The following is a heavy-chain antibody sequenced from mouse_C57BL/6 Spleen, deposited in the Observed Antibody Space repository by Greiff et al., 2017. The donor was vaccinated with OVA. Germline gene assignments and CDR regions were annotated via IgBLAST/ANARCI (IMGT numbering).Heavy chain of an antibody. CDR1: GFNIKDYY. CDR3: TTDYYGSSWFAD. Sequence: VQLQQSGAELVRPGASVKLSCTASGFNIKDYYMHWVKQRPEQGLEWIGRIDPEDGDTEYAPKFQGKATMTADTSSNTAYLQLSSLTSEDTAVYYCTTDYYGSSWFADWGQGTLVTVSA. D-gene: IGHD1-1*01. CDR2: IDPEDGDT. V-gene: IGHV14-1*01. J-gene: IGHJ3*01.